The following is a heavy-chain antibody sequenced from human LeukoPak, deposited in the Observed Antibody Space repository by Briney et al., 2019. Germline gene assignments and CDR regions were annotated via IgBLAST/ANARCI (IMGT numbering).Heavy chain of an antibody. CDR2: IVVGSGNT. V-gene: IGHV1-58*01. CDR1: GFTFTSSA. Sequence: SVKVSCKASGFTFTSSAVQWVRQARGQRLEWIGWIVVGSGNTNYAQKFQERVTITRDMSTSTAYMELSSLKSEDTAVYYCAADPIYGDYAGFDYWGQGTLVTVSS. J-gene: IGHJ4*02. CDR3: AADPIYGDYAGFDY. D-gene: IGHD4-17*01.